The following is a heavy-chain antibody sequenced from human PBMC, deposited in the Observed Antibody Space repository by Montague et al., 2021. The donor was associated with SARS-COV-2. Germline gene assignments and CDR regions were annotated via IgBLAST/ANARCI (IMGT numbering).Heavy chain of an antibody. Sequence: SLRLCCAASGFTFSSYGMHWVRQAPGKGLEWVTVIWYDGSNKYYADSVKGRFTISRDNSKNTLYLQMNSLRAEDTAVYYCAKPFYDYIWGSYRQTGYFDYWGQGTLVTVSS. CDR3: AKPFYDYIWGSYRQTGYFDY. J-gene: IGHJ4*02. CDR1: GFTFSSYG. V-gene: IGHV3-33*06. D-gene: IGHD3-16*02. CDR2: IWYDGSNK.